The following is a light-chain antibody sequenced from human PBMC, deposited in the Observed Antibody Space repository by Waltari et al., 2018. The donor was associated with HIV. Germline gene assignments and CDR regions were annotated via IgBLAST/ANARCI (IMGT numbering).Light chain of an antibody. CDR1: SSDVGTYNY. CDR3: SSYAGSNNVV. J-gene: IGLJ2*01. CDR2: EVT. Sequence: QSALTQPPSASGSAGQSVSISCTGTSSDVGTYNYVSWYRQHPGKAPKLMVYEVTKRPSGVPARFSGSKSGNTASLTVSGLQAEDEADYYCSSYAGSNNVVFGGGTKLTVL. V-gene: IGLV2-8*01.